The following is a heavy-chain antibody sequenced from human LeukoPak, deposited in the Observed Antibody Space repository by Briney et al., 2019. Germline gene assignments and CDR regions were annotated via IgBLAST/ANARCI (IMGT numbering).Heavy chain of an antibody. V-gene: IGHV1-69*05. CDR2: IIPIFGTA. CDR1: GGTFSSYA. CDR3: ARPAVAGLYYFDY. J-gene: IGHJ4*02. Sequence: EASVKVSCKASGGTFSSYAISWVRQAPGPGLEWMGGIIPIFGTANYAQKFQGRVTITTDESTSTGYMELSRLRSEDKAVYYCARPAVAGLYYFDYWGQGTLVTVSS. D-gene: IGHD6-19*01.